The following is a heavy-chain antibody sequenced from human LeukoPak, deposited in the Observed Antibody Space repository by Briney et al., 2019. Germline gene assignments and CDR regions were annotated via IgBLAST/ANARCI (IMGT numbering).Heavy chain of an antibody. CDR3: ARGVDTALVPYYYNYMDV. CDR1: GYTFTGYY. Sequence: ASVKVSCKASGYTFTGYYMHWVRQAPGQGLEWMGWINPNSGGTNYAQKFQGRVTMTRDTSISTAYMELSRLRSDDTAVYYCARGVDTALVPYYYNYMDVWGKGTTVTISS. D-gene: IGHD5-18*01. V-gene: IGHV1-2*02. J-gene: IGHJ6*03. CDR2: INPNSGGT.